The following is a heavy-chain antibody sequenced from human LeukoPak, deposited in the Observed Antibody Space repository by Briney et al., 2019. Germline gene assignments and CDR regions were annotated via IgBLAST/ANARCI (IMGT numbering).Heavy chain of an antibody. CDR1: GGTFSSYA. CDR3: ATPGHCCSTSCYSGDDAFDI. D-gene: IGHD2-2*01. J-gene: IGHJ3*02. CDR2: IIPIFGTA. Sequence: ASVKVFCKASGGTFSSYAISWVRQAPGQGLEWMGGIIPIFGTANYAQKFQGRVTITADESTSTAYMELSSLRSEDTAVYYCATPGHCCSTSCYSGDDAFDIWGQGTMVTVSS. V-gene: IGHV1-69*13.